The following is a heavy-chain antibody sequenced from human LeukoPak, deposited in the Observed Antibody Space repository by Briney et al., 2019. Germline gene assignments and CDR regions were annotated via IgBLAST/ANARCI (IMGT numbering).Heavy chain of an antibody. CDR2: ISSSGSTI. CDR1: GFTISDYY. V-gene: IGHV3-11*04. Sequence: GGSLRLSCAASGFTISDYYMSWIRQAPGKGLEWVSYISSSGSTIYYADSVKGRFTISRDNAKNSLYLQMNSLRAEDTAVYYCAKLLWFGELSVDYWGQGTLVTVSS. CDR3: AKLLWFGELSVDY. J-gene: IGHJ4*02. D-gene: IGHD3-10*01.